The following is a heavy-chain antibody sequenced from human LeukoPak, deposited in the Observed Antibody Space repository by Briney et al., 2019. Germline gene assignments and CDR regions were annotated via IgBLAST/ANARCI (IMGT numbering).Heavy chain of an antibody. CDR1: GYTFTGYY. CDR2: FDPEDGET. J-gene: IGHJ5*02. CDR3: ATAHENYSYGYYWFDP. D-gene: IGHD5-18*01. Sequence: ASVKVSCKASGYTFTGYYMHWVRQAPGKGLEWMGGFDPEDGETIYAQKFQGRVTMTEDTSTDTAYMELSSLRSEDTAVYYCATAHENYSYGYYWFDPWGQGTLVTVSS. V-gene: IGHV1-24*01.